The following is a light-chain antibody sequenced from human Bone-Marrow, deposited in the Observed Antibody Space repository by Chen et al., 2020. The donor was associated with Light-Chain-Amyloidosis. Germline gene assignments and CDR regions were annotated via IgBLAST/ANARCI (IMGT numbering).Light chain of an antibody. Sequence: DIVMTQSPDSLAVSLGERATINCKSSQSVLYSSKNKNYLAWYQQKPGQPPKLPIYWASTRESGVPDRFSGSGSGTDFTLTISSLQAEDVAVYYCQQYYSTPRTFGQGTKVEIK. CDR2: WAS. J-gene: IGKJ1*01. CDR3: QQYYSTPRT. CDR1: QSVLYSSKNKNY. V-gene: IGKV4-1*01.